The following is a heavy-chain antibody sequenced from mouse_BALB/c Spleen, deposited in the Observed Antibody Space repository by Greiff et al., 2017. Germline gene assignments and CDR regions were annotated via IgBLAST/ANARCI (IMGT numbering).Heavy chain of an antibody. D-gene: IGHD3-3*01. CDR3: ARDRGDWYFDV. CDR1: GYSITSGYY. V-gene: IGHV3-6*02. CDR2: ISYDGSN. Sequence: EVKLQESGPGLVKPSQSLSLTCSVTGYSITSGYYWNWIRQFPGNKLEWMGYISYDGSNNYNPSLKNRISITRDTSKNQFFLKLNSVTTEDTATYDCARDRGDWYFDVWGAGTTVTVSS. J-gene: IGHJ1*01.